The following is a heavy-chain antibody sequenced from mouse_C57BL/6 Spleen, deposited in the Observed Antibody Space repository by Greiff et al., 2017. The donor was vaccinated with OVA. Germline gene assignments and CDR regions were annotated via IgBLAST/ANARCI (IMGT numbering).Heavy chain of an antibody. J-gene: IGHJ2*01. D-gene: IGHD1-1*01. CDR3: ARQATTVVGPCFDY. CDR2: INPYNGGT. CDR1: GYTFTDYY. Sequence: EVQLQQSGPVLVKPGASVKMSCKASGYTFTDYYMNWVKQSHGKSLEWIGVINPYNGGTSYNQKFKGKATLTVDKSSSTAYMELNSLTSVDSAVYYGARQATTVVGPCFDYWGQGTTLTVSS. V-gene: IGHV1-19*01.